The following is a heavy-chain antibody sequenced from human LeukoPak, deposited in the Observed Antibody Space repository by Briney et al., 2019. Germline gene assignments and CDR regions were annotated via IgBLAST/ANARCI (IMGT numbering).Heavy chain of an antibody. V-gene: IGHV3-30*03. CDR1: GFTFSSYG. CDR3: ARDRGWPTVHFDL. CDR2: ISYDGSNK. D-gene: IGHD2-15*01. Sequence: PGGSLRLSCAASGFTFSSYGMHWVRQAPGKGLEWVAVISYDGSNKYYADSVKGRFTISRDNSKNTLYLQMNSLRAEDTAIYYCARDRGWPTVHFDLWGQGTLVTVSS. J-gene: IGHJ4*02.